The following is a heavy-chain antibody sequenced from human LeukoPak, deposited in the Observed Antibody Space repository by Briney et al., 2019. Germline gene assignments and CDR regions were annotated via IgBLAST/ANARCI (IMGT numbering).Heavy chain of an antibody. J-gene: IGHJ4*02. CDR1: GGTFSSYA. V-gene: IGHV1-69*05. CDR3: AEVDTAMVKRG. Sequence: SVKFSCKASGGTFSSYAISWVRQAPGQGLEWMGGIIPILGTANYAQKFQGRVTITTDESTSTAYMELSSLRSEDTAVYYCAEVDTAMVKRGWGQGTLVTVSS. CDR2: IIPILGTA. D-gene: IGHD5-18*01.